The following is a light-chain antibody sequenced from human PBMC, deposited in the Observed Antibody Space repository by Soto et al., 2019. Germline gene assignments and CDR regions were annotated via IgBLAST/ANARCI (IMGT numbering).Light chain of an antibody. CDR2: GAT. CDR3: LQHNRYPWT. J-gene: IGKJ1*01. Sequence: DIQMTQSPSAVSASVGDRVTITCRTSQDITNYLVWFQQKPGKVPERLIYGATNLQSGVPSRFGGSGSGTEFTLTISSLQPEDFGTYYCLQHNRYPWTFGQGTKVDIK. V-gene: IGKV1-17*03. CDR1: QDITNY.